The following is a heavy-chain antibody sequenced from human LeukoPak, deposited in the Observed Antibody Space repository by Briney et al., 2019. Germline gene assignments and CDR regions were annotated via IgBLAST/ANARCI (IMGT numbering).Heavy chain of an antibody. CDR2: INPSGGST. V-gene: IGHV1-46*01. D-gene: IGHD6-19*01. Sequence: ASVKVSCKASGYTFTDYHMHWVRQAPGQGLEWMGIINPSGGSTTYAEKFQGRVTMTRDTSTSTVYMELTSLRSEDTAVYYCASVLSGIAVAGSFDPWGQGTLVTVSS. CDR1: GYTFTDYH. J-gene: IGHJ5*02. CDR3: ASVLSGIAVAGSFDP.